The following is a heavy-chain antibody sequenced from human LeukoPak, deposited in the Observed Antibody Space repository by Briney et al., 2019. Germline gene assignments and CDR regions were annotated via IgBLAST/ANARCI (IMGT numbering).Heavy chain of an antibody. D-gene: IGHD6-13*01. V-gene: IGHV3-30*02. CDR3: ARVKSSSWADAFDI. Sequence: GGSLRLSCAASGFTFSTYGMHWVRQAPGKGLEWVAFMRYDGSDEHYADSVQGRFTISRDNSYNTLYLQMNSLRAEDTAVYYCARVKSSSWADAFDIWGQGTMVTVSS. CDR2: MRYDGSDE. J-gene: IGHJ3*02. CDR1: GFTFSTYG.